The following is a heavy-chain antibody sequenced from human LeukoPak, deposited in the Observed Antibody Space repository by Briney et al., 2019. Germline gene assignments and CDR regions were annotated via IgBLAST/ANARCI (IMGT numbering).Heavy chain of an antibody. D-gene: IGHD5-24*01. Sequence: GGSLRLSCAAFGFTFSRYSMHWVRQAPGKGLEWVSSITSSSSYVYYADSLKGRFTISRDNAKNSLYLQMDSLRADDTAMYYCARGRDGYTPWGQGTLVTVSS. V-gene: IGHV3-21*01. CDR2: ITSSSSYV. CDR3: ARGRDGYTP. CDR1: GFTFSRYS. J-gene: IGHJ5*02.